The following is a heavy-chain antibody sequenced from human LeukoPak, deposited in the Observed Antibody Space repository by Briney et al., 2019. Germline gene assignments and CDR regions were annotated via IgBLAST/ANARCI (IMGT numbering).Heavy chain of an antibody. V-gene: IGHV3-49*04. CDR3: ARELSGSYYDFDY. D-gene: IGHD1-26*01. Sequence: GGSLRLSCTASGFTFGDYAMSWVRQAPGKGLEWVGFIRTKAYGGTTEYAASVKGRFTISRDDSKGIVYLQMNSLKTEDTAVYYCARELSGSYYDFDYWGQGTLVTVSS. J-gene: IGHJ4*02. CDR2: IRTKAYGGTT. CDR1: GFTFGDYA.